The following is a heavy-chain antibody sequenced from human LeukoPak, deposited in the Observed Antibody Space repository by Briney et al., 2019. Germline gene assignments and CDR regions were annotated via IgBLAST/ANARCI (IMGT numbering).Heavy chain of an antibody. V-gene: IGHV3-74*01. CDR1: GFTFSSYW. D-gene: IGHD1-26*01. J-gene: IGHJ3*02. CDR2: INGDGSNT. CDR3: SRGGSPPEARGDVFDI. Sequence: GGSLRLSCAASGFTFSSYWMHWVRQAPGKGLVWVSRINGDGSNTRYADSVKGRFTISRDNAKNSLYLQMNSLRAQDTAVYCCSRGGSPPEARGDVFDIWGQGTMVSVSS.